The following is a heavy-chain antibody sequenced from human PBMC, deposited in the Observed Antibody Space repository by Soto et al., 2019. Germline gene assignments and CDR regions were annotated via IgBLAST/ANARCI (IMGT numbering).Heavy chain of an antibody. V-gene: IGHV1-18*01. CDR1: GYTFSSYG. CDR2: ISAYNGNT. CDR3: ARVGGGQWLATFDY. D-gene: IGHD6-19*01. J-gene: IGHJ4*02. Sequence: ASVKVSCNASGYTFSSYGIGWVRQAPGQGLEWMGWISAYNGNTNYAQKLQGRVTMTTDTSTSTAYMELRSLRSDDTAVYYCARVGGGQWLATFDYWGQGTLVTVSS.